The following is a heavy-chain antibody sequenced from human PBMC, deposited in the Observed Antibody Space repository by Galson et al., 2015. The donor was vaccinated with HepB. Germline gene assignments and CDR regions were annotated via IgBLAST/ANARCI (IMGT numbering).Heavy chain of an antibody. D-gene: IGHD4-17*01. CDR1: GFTFNYA. CDR2: ISARGGGT. V-gene: IGHV3-23*01. Sequence: SLRLYCAASGFTFNYAMNWVRQAPGKGLEWVSAISARGGGTHYADSVRGRFTISRDNSKNTLYLQMNSLRVEDTAVYYCAKDSADFGDHFDYWGQGTLVTVSS. CDR3: AKDSADFGDHFDY. J-gene: IGHJ4*02.